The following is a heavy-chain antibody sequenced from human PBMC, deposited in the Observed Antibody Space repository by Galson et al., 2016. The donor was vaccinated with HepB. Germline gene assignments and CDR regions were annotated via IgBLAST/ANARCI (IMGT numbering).Heavy chain of an antibody. V-gene: IGHV5-51*01. D-gene: IGHD2-2*02. CDR1: GSTFTSYW. CDR3: ARLQGGLWYQLQYSARSPFDY. Sequence: QSGAEVKKPGEALKISCKGSGSTFTSYWIGWVRQMPGKGLEWMGIIYPGDSDTRYSPSFQGQVTISADKTNTTAYLQWSSLKASGTAMYFCARLQGGLWYQLQYSARSPFDYWGQGTLVTASS. CDR2: IYPGDSDT. J-gene: IGHJ4*02.